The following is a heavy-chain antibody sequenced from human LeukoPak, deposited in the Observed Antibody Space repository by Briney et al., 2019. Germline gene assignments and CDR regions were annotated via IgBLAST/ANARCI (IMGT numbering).Heavy chain of an antibody. D-gene: IGHD3-22*01. CDR1: GFTFSTYA. CDR3: AKIPHSSYYYDSSGYLDY. J-gene: IGHJ4*02. CDR2: ISGSGGST. Sequence: QPGGSLRLSCAASGFTFSTYAMNWVRQAPGKGLEWVSAISGSGGSTYTPDSGKGRFTISRNNSKNTLYLQMNSLRAEDTAIYYCAKIPHSSYYYDSSGYLDYWGQGTLVSVSS. V-gene: IGHV3-23*01.